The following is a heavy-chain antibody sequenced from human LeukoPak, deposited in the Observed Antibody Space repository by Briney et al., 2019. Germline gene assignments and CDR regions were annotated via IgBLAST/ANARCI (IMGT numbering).Heavy chain of an antibody. CDR1: GYRFNSYG. CDR2: ISGYNGNT. CDR3: TIDHPLRVGDISAFDF. Sequence: ASVKVSCKASGYRFNSYGITWVRQAPGQGLEWIGWISGYNGNTNYAQMFQDRVTMTTNTSTNTAYMELRSLRSDDTAMFYCTIDHPLRVGDISAFDFWGQGTMVVVSS. V-gene: IGHV1-18*01. D-gene: IGHD3-10*01. J-gene: IGHJ3*01.